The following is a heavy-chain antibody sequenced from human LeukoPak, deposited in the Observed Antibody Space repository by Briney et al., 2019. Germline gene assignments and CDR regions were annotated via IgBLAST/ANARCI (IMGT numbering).Heavy chain of an antibody. D-gene: IGHD5-12*01. Sequence: ASVKVSCKASGYTLTSYGFNWVRQAPGQGLEWMGWISTYKGNTNYAQKLQGRVTMTTDTSTGTAYMELRSLRSDDTAVYYCARDSPLDSGYDSYFDYWGQGTLVTVSS. CDR1: GYTLTSYG. CDR3: ARDSPLDSGYDSYFDY. J-gene: IGHJ4*02. CDR2: ISTYKGNT. V-gene: IGHV1-18*01.